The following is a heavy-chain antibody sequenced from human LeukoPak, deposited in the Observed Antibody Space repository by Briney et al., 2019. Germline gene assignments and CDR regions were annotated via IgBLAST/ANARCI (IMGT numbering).Heavy chain of an antibody. CDR3: ARLHGSGWSYLNWFDP. D-gene: IGHD6-19*01. Sequence: SETLSLTCTVSGGSISSSSYYWGWIRQPPGKGLEWIGSIYYSGSTYYNPSLKSRVTISVDTSKNQFSLKLSSVTAADTAVYYCARLHGSGWSYLNWFDPWGQGTLVTVSS. V-gene: IGHV4-39*01. J-gene: IGHJ5*02. CDR1: GGSISSSSYY. CDR2: IYYSGST.